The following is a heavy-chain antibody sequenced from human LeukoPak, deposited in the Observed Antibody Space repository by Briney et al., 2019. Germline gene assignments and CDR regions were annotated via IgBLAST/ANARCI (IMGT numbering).Heavy chain of an antibody. Sequence: ASVKVSCKASGYTFTTYDITWVRQATGQGLEWMGWMNPNSGDTAYAQKFQGRVAMIRDTSISTAYMELSSLRSEDTAVYYCARGLGDYYDTSDFYYAVPAHWGQGTLVTVSS. CDR1: GYTFTTYD. CDR2: MNPNSGDT. J-gene: IGHJ4*02. D-gene: IGHD3-22*01. CDR3: ARGLGDYYDTSDFYYAVPAH. V-gene: IGHV1-8*01.